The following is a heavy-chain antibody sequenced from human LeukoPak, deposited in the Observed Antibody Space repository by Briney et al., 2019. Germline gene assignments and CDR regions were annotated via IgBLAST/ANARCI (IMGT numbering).Heavy chain of an antibody. CDR1: GLTFSSYA. V-gene: IGHV3-23*01. CDR3: AKDRVFELWFEEASPYYFDY. J-gene: IGHJ4*02. Sequence: GESLRLSCAASGLTFSSYAMSWVRQAPGKGLEWVSSVSGNGGSTYYADSVKGRFTISRDISKNTLYLQMNSLRAEDTAVYYCAKDRVFELWFEEASPYYFDYWGQGTLVTVSS. CDR2: VSGNGGST. D-gene: IGHD3-10*01.